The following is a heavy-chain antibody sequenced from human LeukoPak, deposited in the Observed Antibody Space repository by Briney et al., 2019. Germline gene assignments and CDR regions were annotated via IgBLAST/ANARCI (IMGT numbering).Heavy chain of an antibody. V-gene: IGHV4-4*07. Sequence: SETLSLTCTVSGGSISSYYWSWIRQPAGKGLEWIGRIYTSGSTNYNPSLKSRVTMSVDTSKNQFSLKLSSVTAADTAVYYCARGGLWFGDLNWFDPWGQGTLVTVSS. CDR2: IYTSGST. J-gene: IGHJ5*02. CDR3: ARGGLWFGDLNWFDP. D-gene: IGHD3-10*01. CDR1: GGSISSYY.